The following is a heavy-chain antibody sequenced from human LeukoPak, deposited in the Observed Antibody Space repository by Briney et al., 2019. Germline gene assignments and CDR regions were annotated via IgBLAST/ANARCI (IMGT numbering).Heavy chain of an antibody. Sequence: SETLSLTCTVSGGSISSYYWSWIRQPPGKGLEWIGYIYYSGSTNYNPSLKSRVTISVDTSKNQFSLKLSSVTAAGTAVYYCARENDFDAFDIWGQGTMVTVSS. V-gene: IGHV4-59*01. D-gene: IGHD2-21*02. J-gene: IGHJ3*02. CDR1: GGSISSYY. CDR3: ARENDFDAFDI. CDR2: IYYSGST.